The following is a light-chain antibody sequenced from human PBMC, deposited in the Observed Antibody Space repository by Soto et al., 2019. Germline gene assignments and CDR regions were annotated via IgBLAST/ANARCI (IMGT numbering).Light chain of an antibody. CDR3: QQYNSYPIT. J-gene: IGKJ5*01. CDR1: QGISNS. Sequence: DIQMTQSPSSLSASVGDRVTITCRASQGISNSLAWFQQKPGKAPKSLIYAASSLRTGVPSKFSGSGSGTDFTPTISSLQPEDFATYYCQQYNSYPITFGQGTRLEIK. V-gene: IGKV1-16*02. CDR2: AAS.